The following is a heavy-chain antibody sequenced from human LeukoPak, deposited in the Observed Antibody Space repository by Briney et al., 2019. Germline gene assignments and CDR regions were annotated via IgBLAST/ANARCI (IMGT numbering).Heavy chain of an antibody. CDR3: ASDPARDYYDTSGYFRWVDY. J-gene: IGHJ4*02. Sequence: GGSLRLSCAASGFTFSSYAMHWVRQAPGKGLEWVAVISYDGSNKFYADSVKGRFTISRDSAKNSLYLQMNSLRAEDTAVYYCASDPARDYYDTSGYFRWVDYWGQGTLVTVSS. D-gene: IGHD3-22*01. V-gene: IGHV3-30-3*01. CDR1: GFTFSSYA. CDR2: ISYDGSNK.